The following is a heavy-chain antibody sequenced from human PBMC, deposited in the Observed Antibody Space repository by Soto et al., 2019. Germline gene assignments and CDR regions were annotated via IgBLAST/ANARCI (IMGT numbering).Heavy chain of an antibody. J-gene: IGHJ4*02. CDR2: INTANGDT. CDR3: ARDTGGRWEINYFDY. V-gene: IGHV1-3*04. CDR1: GYTFTAYN. D-gene: IGHD1-26*01. Sequence: QVHLVQSGAEVKKPGASVKVSCKASGYTFTAYNIHWLRQAPGQTLEWMGWINTANGDTRYSQNFQGRATLARDTSASTVYVEMSSLTSEDTAVYYCARDTGGRWEINYFDYWGQGTLVAVSS.